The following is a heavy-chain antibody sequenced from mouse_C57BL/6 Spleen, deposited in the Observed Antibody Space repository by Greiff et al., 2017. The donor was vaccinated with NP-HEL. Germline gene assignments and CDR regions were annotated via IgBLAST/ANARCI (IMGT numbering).Heavy chain of an antibody. Sequence: EVKLEESGGGLVKPGGSLKLSCAASGFTFSDYGMHWVRQAPEKGLEWVAYISSGSSTIYYADTVKGRFTISRDNAKNTLFLQMTSLRSEDTAMYYCARRYDGYYGAMDYWGQGTSVTVSS. CDR2: ISSGSSTI. V-gene: IGHV5-17*01. CDR1: GFTFSDYG. D-gene: IGHD2-3*01. J-gene: IGHJ4*01. CDR3: ARRYDGYYGAMDY.